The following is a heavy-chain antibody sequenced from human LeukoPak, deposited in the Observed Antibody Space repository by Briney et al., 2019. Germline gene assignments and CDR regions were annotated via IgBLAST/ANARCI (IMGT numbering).Heavy chain of an antibody. CDR3: AREQTHYGDYVDY. J-gene: IGHJ4*02. Sequence: ASVKVSCKASGGTFSSYAISWVRQAPGQGLEWMGWISAYNGNTNYAQKLQGRVTMTTDTSTSTAYMELRSLRSDDTAVYYCAREQTHYGDYVDYWGQGTLVTVSS. V-gene: IGHV1-18*01. D-gene: IGHD4-17*01. CDR1: GGTFSSYA. CDR2: ISAYNGNT.